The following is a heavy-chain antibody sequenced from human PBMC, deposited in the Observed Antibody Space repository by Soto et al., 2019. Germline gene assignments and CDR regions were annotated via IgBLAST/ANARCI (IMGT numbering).Heavy chain of an antibody. Sequence: GGSLRLSCAASGFTFSSYGMHWVRQAPGKGLEWVAVIWYDGSNKYYADSVKGRFTISRDNSKNTLYLQMNSLRAEDTAVYYCALSSSLSYYYMDVWGKGTTVTVSS. CDR2: IWYDGSNK. CDR1: GFTFSSYG. J-gene: IGHJ6*03. D-gene: IGHD6-13*01. CDR3: ALSSSLSYYYMDV. V-gene: IGHV3-33*01.